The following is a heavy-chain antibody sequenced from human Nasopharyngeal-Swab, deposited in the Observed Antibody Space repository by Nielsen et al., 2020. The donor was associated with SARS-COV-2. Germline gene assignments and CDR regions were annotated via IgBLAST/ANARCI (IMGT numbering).Heavy chain of an antibody. CDR1: EFTFRTYA. V-gene: IGHV3-23*01. J-gene: IGHJ4*02. CDR2: IGGVGSPT. Sequence: GESLKISCAASEFTFRTYAMSWVRQAPGKGLEWVSAIGGVGSPTFYADSVKGRFTISRDNSKNMLFLQMNSLTAGDTAVYYCAKHSPHSPSGDRVFDYWGQGTLVTVSS. D-gene: IGHD7-27*01. CDR3: AKHSPHSPSGDRVFDY.